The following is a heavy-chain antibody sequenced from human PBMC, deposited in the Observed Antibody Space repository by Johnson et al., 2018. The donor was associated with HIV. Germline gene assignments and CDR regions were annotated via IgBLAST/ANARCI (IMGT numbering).Heavy chain of an antibody. J-gene: IGHJ3*02. V-gene: IGHV3-30*04. Sequence: QVQLVESGGGVVQPGGSLRFSCVASGFTFSSYAMHWVRQAPGKGLEWVAVISYDGSNKYYADSVKGRFTISRDNSKNTLYLQMNSLRAEDTAVYYCARNYYDSSDAFDIWGQGTMVTVSS. CDR2: ISYDGSNK. CDR3: ARNYYDSSDAFDI. CDR1: GFTFSSYA. D-gene: IGHD3-22*01.